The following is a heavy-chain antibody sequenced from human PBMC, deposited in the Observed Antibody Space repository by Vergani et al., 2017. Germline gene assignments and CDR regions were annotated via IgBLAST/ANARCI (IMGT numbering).Heavy chain of an antibody. CDR2: IDHTGRP. CDR1: GGSFTSYH. V-gene: IGHV4-34*01. Sequence: QVQLQQWGGGLLKPSETLSLTCVVNGGSFTSYHWTWIRQSPGEGLEWVGEIDHTGRPAYNPSLKSRLTLSVDKSRNQFSLTLNSVTATDTAIYFLARVDTGTNGHIYYYYYMDVWGQGTAVTVS. CDR3: ARVDTGTNGHIYYYYYMDV. D-gene: IGHD5-18*01. J-gene: IGHJ6*03.